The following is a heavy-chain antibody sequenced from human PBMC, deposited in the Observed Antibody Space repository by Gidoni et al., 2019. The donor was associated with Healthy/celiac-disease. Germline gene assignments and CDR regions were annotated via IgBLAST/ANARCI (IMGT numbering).Heavy chain of an antibody. CDR3: ASFQWEVSLEPYFDY. V-gene: IGHV1-18*01. CDR1: GYTFTSYG. Sequence: QVQLVQSGAEVKKPGASVKVSCKDSGYTFTSYGISWVRQAPGQGLVWMGWISAYNGNTNYAQKLQGRVTMTTDTSTRTAYMELRSVRSDDTDVYYCASFQWEVSLEPYFDYWGQGTLVTVSS. J-gene: IGHJ4*02. CDR2: ISAYNGNT. D-gene: IGHD1-1*01.